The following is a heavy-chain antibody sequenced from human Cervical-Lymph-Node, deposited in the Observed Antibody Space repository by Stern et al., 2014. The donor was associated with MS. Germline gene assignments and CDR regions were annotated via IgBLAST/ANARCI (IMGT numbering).Heavy chain of an antibody. J-gene: IGHJ6*02. V-gene: IGHV1-3*01. CDR1: GYTFSTYD. CDR3: ARDPHYYYGMDV. CDR2: INAGNGKT. Sequence: QLVQSGAEVKKPGASVKVSCKASGYTFSTYDMHWVRQAPGQRLEWMGWINAGNGKTKYSQKFQGRVTITRDISASTAYMELSSLRSEDRAVYFCARDPHYYYGMDVWGQGTTVTVSS.